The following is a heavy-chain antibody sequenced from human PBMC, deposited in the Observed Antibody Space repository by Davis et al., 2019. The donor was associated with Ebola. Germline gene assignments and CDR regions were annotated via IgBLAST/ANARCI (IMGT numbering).Heavy chain of an antibody. D-gene: IGHD3-22*01. J-gene: IGHJ4*02. CDR1: GGTFTSYA. V-gene: IGHV1-69*13. Sequence: SVKVSCKASGGTFTSYAISWVRHAPGQGLDWMGGIIPVSGVRKYAQDFTGRVTITADESTSTAYMELSSLRSEDTAMYYCARDRYSDGSGYFFEQSHWGQGTLVTVSS. CDR3: ARDRYSDGSGYFFEQSH. CDR2: IIPVSGVR.